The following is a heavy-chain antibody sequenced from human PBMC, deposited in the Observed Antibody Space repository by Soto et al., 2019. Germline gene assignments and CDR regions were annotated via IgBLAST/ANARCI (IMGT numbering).Heavy chain of an antibody. CDR1: GYTFRKYG. J-gene: IGHJ4*02. Sequence: QVQLVQSGAEVKKPGASVKVSCKASGYTFRKYGIHWVRQAPGQRPEWLGWINAGNGHTKYSQKFKDRVTITGDTSASTAYMELSRLRSEDTAVYYCARDGAVGGNINFDYWGQGTMVSVSS. D-gene: IGHD6-19*01. CDR3: ARDGAVGGNINFDY. V-gene: IGHV1-3*01. CDR2: INAGNGHT.